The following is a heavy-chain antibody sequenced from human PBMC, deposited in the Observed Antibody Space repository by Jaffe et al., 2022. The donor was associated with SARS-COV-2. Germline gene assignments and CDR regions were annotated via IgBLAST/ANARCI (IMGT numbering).Heavy chain of an antibody. CDR2: ISGYNGNT. D-gene: IGHD1-1*01. CDR1: GYNFKMYG. J-gene: IGHJ5*02. Sequence: QAQLVQSGPEMKKPGASVKVSCKTSGYNFKMYGVVWVRQAPGQGPEWMGWISGYNGNTEYAQSLQGRVTMSTDTSTSTGYMELRGLRSDDTAVYYCARGDDIDRFFDPWGQGTLVTVSS. V-gene: IGHV1-18*01. CDR3: ARGDDIDRFFDP.